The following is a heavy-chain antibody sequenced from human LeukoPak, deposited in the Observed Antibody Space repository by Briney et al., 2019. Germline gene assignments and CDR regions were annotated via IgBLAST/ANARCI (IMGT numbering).Heavy chain of an antibody. Sequence: SETLSLTCTVSGGSISSYYWSWIRQAPGKGLEWIGYNCYSGSPDYNPSLKSRVTISVDTSKNQVSLNLSFVTAADTAMYYCVRGSGGDGSGSLWGQETLVTVSS. V-gene: IGHV4-59*01. CDR2: NCYSGSP. D-gene: IGHD3-10*01. J-gene: IGHJ4*02. CDR3: VRGSGGDGSGSL. CDR1: GGSISSYY.